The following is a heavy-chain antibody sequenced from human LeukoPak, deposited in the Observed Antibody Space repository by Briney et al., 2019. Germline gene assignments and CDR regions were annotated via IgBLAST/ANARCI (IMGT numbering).Heavy chain of an antibody. D-gene: IGHD5-12*01. Sequence: GGSLRLSCAASGFTFSSYWMNWVRQAPGKGLEWVANIKQDGSEKYYVDSVKGRFIISRDNAKDSLYLQMNSLRAEDTAVYYCARDPGSGYEEHFDYWGQGTLVTVSS. J-gene: IGHJ4*02. CDR2: IKQDGSEK. CDR3: ARDPGSGYEEHFDY. V-gene: IGHV3-7*03. CDR1: GFTFSSYW.